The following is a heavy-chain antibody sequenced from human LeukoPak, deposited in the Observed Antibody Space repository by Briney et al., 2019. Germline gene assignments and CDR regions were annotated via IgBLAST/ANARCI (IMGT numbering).Heavy chain of an antibody. D-gene: IGHD2-21*01. Sequence: GGSLRLSCAASGFTFSTYWMTWVRQAPGKGLEWVANIKEDGSDKYYVDSVKGRFTISRDNAKTSLYLQMNNLRAEDTAVYYCARDVVYFRFDYWGQGTLVTVSS. J-gene: IGHJ4*02. CDR2: IKEDGSDK. V-gene: IGHV3-7*01. CDR1: GFTFSTYW. CDR3: ARDVVYFRFDY.